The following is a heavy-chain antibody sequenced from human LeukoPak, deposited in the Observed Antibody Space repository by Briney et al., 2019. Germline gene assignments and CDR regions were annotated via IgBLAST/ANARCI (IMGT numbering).Heavy chain of an antibody. CDR1: GGTFSSYA. J-gene: IGHJ6*04. D-gene: IGHD2-2*01. V-gene: IGHV1-69*13. CDR3: ARNAVPDRPFSGMDV. CDR2: IIPIFGTA. Sequence: SVKVSCKASGGTFSSYAISWVRQAPGQGLEWMGGIIPIFGTANYAQKFQGRVTITADESTSTAYMELSSLRSEDTAVYYCARNAVPDRPFSGMDVWGKGTKVTVSS.